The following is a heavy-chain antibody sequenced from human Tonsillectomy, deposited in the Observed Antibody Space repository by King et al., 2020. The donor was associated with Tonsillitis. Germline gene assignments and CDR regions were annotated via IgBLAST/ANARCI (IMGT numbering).Heavy chain of an antibody. CDR3: ARLSNSDFPY. Sequence: VQLQESGPGLVKPSETLSLTCTVFGDSISPYYWSWIRQPPGKGLEWIGYIYYSGNTNYNPSLKSRVTLSVDTSNNQFSLRLSSVTAADTAVYFCARLSNSDFPYWGQGSLVTVSS. V-gene: IGHV4-59*08. D-gene: IGHD3-3*01. CDR2: IYYSGNT. J-gene: IGHJ4*02. CDR1: GDSISPYY.